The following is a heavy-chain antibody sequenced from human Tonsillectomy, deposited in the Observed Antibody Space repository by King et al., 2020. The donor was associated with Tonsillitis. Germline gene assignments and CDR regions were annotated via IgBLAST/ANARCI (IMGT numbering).Heavy chain of an antibody. CDR3: ARVFPVNPTSYYFDY. Sequence: VQLVETGGGLIQPGGSLRLSCAASGFTVSSNYMSWVRQAPGKGLEWVSVIYSGDSTNYPDSVKGRFTISRDNSKNTLYLQMNSLRAEDTAVYYCARVFPVNPTSYYFDYWGQGTLVTVSS. CDR1: GFTVSSNY. J-gene: IGHJ4*02. V-gene: IGHV3-53*02. D-gene: IGHD2-2*01. CDR2: IYSGDST.